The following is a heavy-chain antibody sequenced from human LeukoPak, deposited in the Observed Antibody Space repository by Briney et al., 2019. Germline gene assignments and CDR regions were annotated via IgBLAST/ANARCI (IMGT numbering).Heavy chain of an antibody. D-gene: IGHD2-2*01. CDR2: IYYSGST. J-gene: IGHJ4*02. CDR1: GGPISSYY. CDR3: ARLVVPAATYYFDY. V-gene: IGHV4-59*08. Sequence: SETLSLTCTVSGGPISSYYWSWIRQPPGKGLEWIGYIYYSGSTNYNPSLKSRVTISVDTSKNQFSLKLSSVTAADTAVYYCARLVVPAATYYFDYWGQGTLVTVSS.